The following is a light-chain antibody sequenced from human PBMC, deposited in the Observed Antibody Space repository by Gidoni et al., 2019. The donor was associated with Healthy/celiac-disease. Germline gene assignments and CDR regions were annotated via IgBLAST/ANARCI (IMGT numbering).Light chain of an antibody. V-gene: IGLV3-21*03. Sequence: SYVLTQPHSVSVAPGKTARITCGGNNIGRKSVHWYQQKPGQAPVLVVYDDRDRPSGIPERFSGSNSGNTATLTISRVEAGDEADYYCQVWDSSSDHVVFGGGTKLTVL. CDR1: NIGRKS. J-gene: IGLJ2*01. CDR3: QVWDSSSDHVV. CDR2: DDR.